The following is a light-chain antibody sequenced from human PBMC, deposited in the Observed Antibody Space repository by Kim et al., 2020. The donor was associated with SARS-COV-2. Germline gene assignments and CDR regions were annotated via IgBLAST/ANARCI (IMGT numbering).Light chain of an antibody. Sequence: DIQLTHSQPFLSASVGDRVTITCRASQGIGTYLAWYQQIPGRAPKLLIYRASTLQRGVPSRFSGSGSGTEFTLTISNLQPEDFAIYYCQQLNTYPWTFGQGTKVDIK. J-gene: IGKJ1*01. CDR3: QQLNTYPWT. V-gene: IGKV1-9*01. CDR2: RAS. CDR1: QGIGTY.